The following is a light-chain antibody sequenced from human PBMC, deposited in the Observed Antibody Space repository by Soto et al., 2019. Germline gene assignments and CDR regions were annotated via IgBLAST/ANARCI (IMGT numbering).Light chain of an antibody. CDR3: QQYNNWLWT. Sequence: EIVLTQSPATLSLSPGERATLSCRASQSVSSNLAWYQQKPGQVPRLLIYDASTRATAIPARFSGSGSGIEFTLTISSLQSEDFAVYYCQQYNNWLWTFGQGTKVDIK. J-gene: IGKJ1*01. V-gene: IGKV3-15*01. CDR2: DAS. CDR1: QSVSSN.